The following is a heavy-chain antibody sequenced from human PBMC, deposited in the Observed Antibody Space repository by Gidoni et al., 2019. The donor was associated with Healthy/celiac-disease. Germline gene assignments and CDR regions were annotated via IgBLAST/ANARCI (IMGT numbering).Heavy chain of an antibody. D-gene: IGHD2-2*01. CDR2: ISWNSGSI. Sequence: EVQLVESGGGLVQPGRSLRLSCAASGFTFDNYAMHWVRQAPGKGLEWVSGISWNSGSIAYADSVKGRFTISRDNAKNSLYLQMSSLRGEDTALYFCAKDMDDTSTSNFDYWGQGTLVTVSS. J-gene: IGHJ4*02. CDR3: AKDMDDTSTSNFDY. CDR1: GFTFDNYA. V-gene: IGHV3-9*01.